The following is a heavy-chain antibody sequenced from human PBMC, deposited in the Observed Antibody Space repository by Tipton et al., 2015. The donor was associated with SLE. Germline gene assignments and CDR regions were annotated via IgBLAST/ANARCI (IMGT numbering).Heavy chain of an antibody. CDR3: AKSRDGYNGDY. V-gene: IGHV3-30*04. CDR1: GFTFSSYA. CDR2: ISYDGSNK. J-gene: IGHJ4*02. D-gene: IGHD5-24*01. Sequence: QLVQSGGGVVQPGRSLRLSCAASGFTFSSYAMHWVRQAPGKGLEWVALISYDGSNKYFADSVKGRFTISRDNSKNTLYLQMNSLRAEDTAVYYCAKSRDGYNGDYWGQGTLVTVSS.